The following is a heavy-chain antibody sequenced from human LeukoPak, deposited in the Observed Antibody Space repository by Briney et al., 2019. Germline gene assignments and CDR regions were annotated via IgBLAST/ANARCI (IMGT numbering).Heavy chain of an antibody. Sequence: PGGSLRLSCAASGFTFDDYAMHWVRQAPGKGLEWVSLISWDGGSTYYADSVKGRFTISRDNSKNSLYLQMNSLRAEDTALYYCAKDIGGEGNYYGSGSYFDYWGQGTLVTVSS. D-gene: IGHD3-10*01. CDR2: ISWDGGST. CDR3: AKDIGGEGNYYGSGSYFDY. V-gene: IGHV3-43D*03. CDR1: GFTFDDYA. J-gene: IGHJ4*02.